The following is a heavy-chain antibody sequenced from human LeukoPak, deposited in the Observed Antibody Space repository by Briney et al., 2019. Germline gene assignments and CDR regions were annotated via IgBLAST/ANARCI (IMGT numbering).Heavy chain of an antibody. V-gene: IGHV1-8*03. CDR3: ARGQGPRLRFLEWLPHNWFDP. D-gene: IGHD3-3*01. J-gene: IGHJ5*02. CDR2: MNPNSGNT. Sequence: AAVNVSCKASGYTFTSYDINWVRQATGQGLEWMGWMNPNSGNTGYAQKFQGRVTITRNTSISTAYMELSSLRSEDTAVYYRARGQGPRLRFLEWLPHNWFDPWGQGTLVTVSS. CDR1: GYTFTSYD.